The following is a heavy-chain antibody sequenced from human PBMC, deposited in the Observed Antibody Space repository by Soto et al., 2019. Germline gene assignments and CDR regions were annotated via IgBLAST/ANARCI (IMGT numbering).Heavy chain of an antibody. CDR3: ARERVALENYYYPMDV. J-gene: IGHJ6*02. V-gene: IGHV1-46*01. CDR2: INPSGGTT. D-gene: IGHD3-3*01. CDR1: GYTFSHYY. Sequence: ASVKVSCKAAGYTFSHYYTHWVRQAPGQGLEWIGIINPSGGTTTYAQKFQGRVTMTRDTSTSTVYMELSSLRSEDTAVYYCARERVALENYYYPMDVWGQGTTVTVSS.